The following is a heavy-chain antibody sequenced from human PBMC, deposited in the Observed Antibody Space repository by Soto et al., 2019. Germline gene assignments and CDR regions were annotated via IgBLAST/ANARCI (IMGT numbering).Heavy chain of an antibody. CDR3: ASGYSYGYGHYYYYYGMDV. Sequence: GGSLRLSCAASGFTFSSYSMNWVRQAPGKGLEWVSYISSSSSTIYYADSVKGRFTISRDNAKNSLYLQMNSLRAEDTAVYYCASGYSYGYGHYYYYYGMDVWGQGTTVTVSS. V-gene: IGHV3-48*01. D-gene: IGHD5-18*01. CDR2: ISSSSSTI. CDR1: GFTFSSYS. J-gene: IGHJ6*02.